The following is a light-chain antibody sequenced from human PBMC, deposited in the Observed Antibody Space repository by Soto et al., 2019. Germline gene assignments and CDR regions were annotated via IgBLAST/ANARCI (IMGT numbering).Light chain of an antibody. Sequence: DIQMTQSPSSLSASVGDRVTITCQASQDINSYLSWYQQRPGKAPKLLIYDAFTLETGVPSRFSGSGSGTDFIFTISSLQPEDFATYYGQQYDTFPVTFGQGTRLEIK. V-gene: IGKV1-33*01. CDR2: DAF. CDR3: QQYDTFPVT. J-gene: IGKJ5*01. CDR1: QDINSY.